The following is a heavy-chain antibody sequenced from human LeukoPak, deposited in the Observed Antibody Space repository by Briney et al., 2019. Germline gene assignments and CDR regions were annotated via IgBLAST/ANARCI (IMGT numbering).Heavy chain of an antibody. CDR3: ARGRVVPVPDY. D-gene: IGHD2-2*01. Sequence: SVTVSCTASGGTFSSYAISWVRQAPGQGLEWMGGIIPIFGTANYAQKFQGRVTITADESTSTAYTELSSLRSEGTAVYYCARGRVVPVPDYWGQGTLVTVSS. J-gene: IGHJ4*02. V-gene: IGHV1-69*01. CDR2: IIPIFGTA. CDR1: GGTFSSYA.